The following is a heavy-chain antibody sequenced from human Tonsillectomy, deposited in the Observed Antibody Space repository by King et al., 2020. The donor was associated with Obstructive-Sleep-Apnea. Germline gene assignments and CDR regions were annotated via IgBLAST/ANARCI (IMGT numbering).Heavy chain of an antibody. CDR1: GFSLSTSGVG. CDR2: IYWYDDK. D-gene: IGHD6-19*01. V-gene: IGHV2-5*01. J-gene: IGHJ4*02. CDR3: AHRSSGGPSGFDY. Sequence: TLKESGPSLVKPTQTLTLTCTFSGFSLSTSGVGVGWILQAPGKALEWLARIYWYDDKRYSPSLKRRHTITKDTSENQVVLIMTNMDPVDTATYYCAHRSSGGPSGFDYWGQGTLVTVSS.